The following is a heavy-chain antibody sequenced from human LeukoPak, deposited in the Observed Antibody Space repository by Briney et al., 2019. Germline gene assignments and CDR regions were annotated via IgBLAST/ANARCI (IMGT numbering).Heavy chain of an antibody. V-gene: IGHV4-34*01. J-gene: IGHJ5*02. Sequence: SETLSLTCAVYGGSFSGYYWSWIRQPPGKGLEWIGEINHSGSTNYNPSLKSRVTISVDTSKNQFSLKRSSVTAADTAVYYCARHPTSIAVAGARPNWFDPWGQGTLVTVSS. D-gene: IGHD6-19*01. CDR1: GGSFSGYY. CDR2: INHSGST. CDR3: ARHPTSIAVAGARPNWFDP.